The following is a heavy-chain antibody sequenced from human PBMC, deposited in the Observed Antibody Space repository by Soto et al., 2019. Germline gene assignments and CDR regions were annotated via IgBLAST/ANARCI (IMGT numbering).Heavy chain of an antibody. D-gene: IGHD2-2*02. CDR1: GFTFSNAW. CDR2: IKSKTDGGTT. CDR3: TTVKGADIVVVPAAILGGPYYYYGMDV. J-gene: IGHJ6*02. Sequence: GGSLRLSCAASGFTFSNAWMSWVRQAPGKGLEWVGRIKSKTDGGTTDYAAPVKGRFTISRDDSKNTLYLQMNSLKTEDTAVYYCTTVKGADIVVVPAAILGGPYYYYGMDVWGQGTTVTVSS. V-gene: IGHV3-15*01.